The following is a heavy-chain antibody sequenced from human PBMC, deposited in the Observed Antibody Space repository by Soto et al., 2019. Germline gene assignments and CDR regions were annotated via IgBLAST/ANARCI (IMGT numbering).Heavy chain of an antibody. D-gene: IGHD3-3*01. J-gene: IGHJ6*02. V-gene: IGHV3-7*01. Sequence: PGGSLRLSCAASGFTFSSYWMSWVRQAPGKGLEWVANIKQDGSEKYYVDSVKGRFTISRDNAKNSLYLQMNSLRAEDTAVYYCARLASYYDFWSGYYSAYYYYYGMDVWGQGTTVTVSS. CDR3: ARLASYYDFWSGYYSAYYYYYGMDV. CDR1: GFTFSSYW. CDR2: IKQDGSEK.